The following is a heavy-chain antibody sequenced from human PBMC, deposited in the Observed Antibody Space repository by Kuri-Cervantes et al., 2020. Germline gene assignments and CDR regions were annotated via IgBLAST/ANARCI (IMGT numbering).Heavy chain of an antibody. V-gene: IGHV3-48*01. CDR3: ARPITPRYMDV. J-gene: IGHJ6*03. CDR2: ISSSSSTI. Sequence: GESLKISCATSGFTFSSYSMNWVRQAPGKGLEWVSYISSSSSTIYYADSVKGRFTISRGNAKNSLYLQMNSLRAEDTAVYYCARPITPRYMDVWGKGTTVTVSS. CDR1: GFTFSSYS. D-gene: IGHD3-10*01.